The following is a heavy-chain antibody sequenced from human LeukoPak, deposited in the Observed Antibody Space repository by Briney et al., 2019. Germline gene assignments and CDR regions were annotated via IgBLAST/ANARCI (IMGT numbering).Heavy chain of an antibody. Sequence: SDTLSLTCAAYGGSFSGYYWSWIRQPPGKGLEWIGEINHRGRTNDNPSLKRRVTISVDTSKNQFSLKLSSVTAADTAVYYCARVGDPGTGFDPWGQGTLVTVSS. CDR3: ARVGDPGTGFDP. D-gene: IGHD1-14*01. CDR2: INHRGRT. V-gene: IGHV4-34*01. J-gene: IGHJ5*02. CDR1: GGSFSGYY.